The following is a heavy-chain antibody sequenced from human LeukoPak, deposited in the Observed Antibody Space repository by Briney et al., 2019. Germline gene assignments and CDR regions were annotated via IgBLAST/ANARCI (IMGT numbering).Heavy chain of an antibody. D-gene: IGHD1-26*01. Sequence: SETLSLTCTVSGGSISSYYWSWIRQPPGKGLEWIGYIYYSGSTNYNPSLKSRVTISVDTSKNQFSLKLSSVTAADTAVYYCARVYGVGAPFYYYMDVWGKGTTVTVSS. CDR3: ARVYGVGAPFYYYMDV. CDR1: GGSISSYY. J-gene: IGHJ6*03. CDR2: IYYSGST. V-gene: IGHV4-59*12.